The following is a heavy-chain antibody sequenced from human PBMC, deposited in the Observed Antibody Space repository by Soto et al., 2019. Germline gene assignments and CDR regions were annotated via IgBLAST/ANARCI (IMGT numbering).Heavy chain of an antibody. CDR1: GGSITGYY. CDR3: ARHSYYSNPLRFDP. CDR2: IHYSGST. V-gene: IGHV4-59*08. Sequence: SETLSLTCTVSGGSITGYYWSWIRQPPGKGPEWIGNIHYSGSTNYNPSLKSRVTISVDTSKNQFSLRLSSVTAAETAVYYCARHSYYSNPLRFDPWGQGTPVTV. J-gene: IGHJ5*02. D-gene: IGHD4-4*01.